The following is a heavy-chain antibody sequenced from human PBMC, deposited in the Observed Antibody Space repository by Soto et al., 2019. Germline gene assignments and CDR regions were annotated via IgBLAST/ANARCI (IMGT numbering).Heavy chain of an antibody. V-gene: IGHV3-30-3*01. J-gene: IGHJ6*02. D-gene: IGHD1-1*01. CDR2: ISYDGSNK. Sequence: QVQLVESGGGVVQPGRSLRLSCAASGFTFSNNAMDWVRQAPGKGLEWVAVISYDGSNKYIAESVKGRFTISRDNSKNTPFLQMNSLRAEDTAVYYGARGTTTSAVSAMDVWGQGTTVTVSS. CDR3: ARGTTTSAVSAMDV. CDR1: GFTFSNNA.